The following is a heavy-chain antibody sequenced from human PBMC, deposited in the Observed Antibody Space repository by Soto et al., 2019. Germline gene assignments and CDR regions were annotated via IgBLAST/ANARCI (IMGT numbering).Heavy chain of an antibody. CDR2: ISYDGNNK. CDR1: GFTFITYA. D-gene: IGHD3-10*01. Sequence: QVQLVESGGGVVQPGRSLRLSCAASGFTFITYAMHWVRQAPGKGLEWVAVISYDGNNKYYADSVKGRFTISRDSSKDTLYLQMNSLRTEDTSVYYCARGDSGVGYYYGMDGWVQGTTFTVSS. J-gene: IGHJ6*02. V-gene: IGHV3-30-3*01. CDR3: ARGDSGVGYYYGMDG.